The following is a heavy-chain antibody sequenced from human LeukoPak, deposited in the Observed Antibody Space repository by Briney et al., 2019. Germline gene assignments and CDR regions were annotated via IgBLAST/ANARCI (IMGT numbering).Heavy chain of an antibody. J-gene: IGHJ3*02. CDR3: ARDSWVVVGPAFSAFYI. CDR2: ISAYNGNT. Sequence: GASVKVSCKASGYTFTSYGISWVRQAPGQGLEWMGWISAYNGNTNYAQKLQGRATMTTDTSTSTAYMELRSLRSDDTAVYYCARDSWVVVGPAFSAFYIWGQRTKVNVS. V-gene: IGHV1-18*01. D-gene: IGHD2-2*01. CDR1: GYTFTSYG.